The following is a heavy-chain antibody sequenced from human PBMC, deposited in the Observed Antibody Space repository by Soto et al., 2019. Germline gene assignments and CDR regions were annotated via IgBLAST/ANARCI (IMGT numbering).Heavy chain of an antibody. J-gene: IGHJ4*02. Sequence: EVQLVESGGGLVKPGGSLRLSCAASGFTFSSYSMNWVRQAPGKGLEWVSSISSSSSYIYYADSVKGRFTISRDNAKNSLYLQMNSLRAEDTAVYYCARDEAVWGSYRNVDYWGQGTLVTVSS. V-gene: IGHV3-21*01. D-gene: IGHD3-16*02. CDR1: GFTFSSYS. CDR3: ARDEAVWGSYRNVDY. CDR2: ISSSSSYI.